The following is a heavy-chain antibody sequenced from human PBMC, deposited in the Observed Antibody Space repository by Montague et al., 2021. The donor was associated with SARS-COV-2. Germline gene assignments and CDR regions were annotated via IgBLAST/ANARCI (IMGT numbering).Heavy chain of an antibody. CDR2: IYYSGST. Sequence: SETLSLTCTVSGGSISSSSYYWGWIRQPPGKGLEWIGSIYYSGSTYYNPSLKSRVTISVDTSKNHFSLKLSSVTAADTAVYYCARAPFMITFGGVITRLKGYYFDYWGQGTLVTVSS. CDR1: GGSISSSSYY. V-gene: IGHV4-39*07. J-gene: IGHJ4*02. CDR3: ARAPFMITFGGVITRLKGYYFDY. D-gene: IGHD3-16*01.